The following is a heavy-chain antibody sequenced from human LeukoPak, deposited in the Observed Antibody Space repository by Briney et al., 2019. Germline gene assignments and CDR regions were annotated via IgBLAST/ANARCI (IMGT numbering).Heavy chain of an antibody. Sequence: GGSLRLSCEVSGFSLTTYGMLWVRQAPGKGLEWVAFIRSNGFNTYYGDSVKGRFTISRDISKSTLYLQMNSLTTDDTALYFCAKDRPLKGGFDPWGQGSLVIVSS. CDR3: AKDRPLKGGFDP. CDR1: GFSLTTYG. CDR2: IRSNGFNT. J-gene: IGHJ5*02. V-gene: IGHV3-30*02. D-gene: IGHD3-16*01.